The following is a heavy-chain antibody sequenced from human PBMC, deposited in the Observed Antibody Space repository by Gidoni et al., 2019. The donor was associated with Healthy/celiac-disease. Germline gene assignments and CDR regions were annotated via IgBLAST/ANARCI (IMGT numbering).Heavy chain of an antibody. D-gene: IGHD3-22*01. CDR2: IDYSGST. J-gene: IGHJ3*02. CDR3: AMSSGYYPDAVDI. Sequence: QVQLQESGPGLVKPSATLSLTGTVSGGSISSYYCIWIRQPPGKGLEWTGYIDYSGSTNYNPSLKSRVTISVDTSKNQFSLKLSSVTAADTAVYYCAMSSGYYPDAVDIWGQGTMVTVSS. CDR1: GGSISSYY. V-gene: IGHV4-59*01.